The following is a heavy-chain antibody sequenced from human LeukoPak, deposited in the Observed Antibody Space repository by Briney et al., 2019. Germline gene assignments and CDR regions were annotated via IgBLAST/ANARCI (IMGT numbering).Heavy chain of an antibody. CDR1: GFTFNDYG. CDR2: INWNGGST. Sequence: GGSLRLXCAASGFTFNDYGMSWVRQAPGKALEWVSGINWNGGSTGYADSVNGRFTISRDNAKNSLYLQMNSLRAEDTASYYCARDPALDTIFVDAFDYWGQGTLVTVSS. D-gene: IGHD3-3*01. J-gene: IGHJ4*02. V-gene: IGHV3-20*04. CDR3: ARDPALDTIFVDAFDY.